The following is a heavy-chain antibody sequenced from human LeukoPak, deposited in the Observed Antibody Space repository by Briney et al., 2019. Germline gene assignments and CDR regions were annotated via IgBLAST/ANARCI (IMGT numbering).Heavy chain of an antibody. Sequence: PGGSLRLSCAASGFPFSSYGMHWVRQAPGKGLEWVAFVRYDGSDKYYADSVKGRFTISRDNSKNTPYLQMNSLRPEDTAVYYCAKAYCSSTRCSSDLYFQHWGQGTLVTVSS. CDR3: AKAYCSSTRCSSDLYFQH. D-gene: IGHD2-2*01. V-gene: IGHV3-30*02. J-gene: IGHJ1*01. CDR1: GFPFSSYG. CDR2: VRYDGSDK.